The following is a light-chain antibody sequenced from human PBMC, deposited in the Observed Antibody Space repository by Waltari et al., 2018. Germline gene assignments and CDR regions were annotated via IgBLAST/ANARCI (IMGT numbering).Light chain of an antibody. V-gene: IGLV3-10*01. J-gene: IGLJ1*01. CDR3: YSSDSTGLRV. CDR1: ELPSKY. Sequence: YELTQPPSVSVSPGQTARITCSGHELPSKYAYWFQQKSGQAPRLVMYEDTKRPPGIPERFSGSSSGTVATLTISGAQVDDEADYYCYSSDSTGLRVFGGGTTVVVL. CDR2: EDT.